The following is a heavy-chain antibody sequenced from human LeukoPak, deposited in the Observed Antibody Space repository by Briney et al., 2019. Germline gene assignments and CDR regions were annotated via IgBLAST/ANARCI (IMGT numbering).Heavy chain of an antibody. CDR2: ITGSSSTI. D-gene: IGHD3-16*01. Sequence: GSLRVSGAAPGFTFRSSSMNWVRQGPGKGLELVSFITGSSSTIYYADSVKGRFTISRDNAKNSLYLQMNSLRAEDTAVYYCARKGGADYWGQGTLVTVSS. V-gene: IGHV3-48*01. J-gene: IGHJ4*02. CDR1: GFTFRSSS. CDR3: ARKGGADY.